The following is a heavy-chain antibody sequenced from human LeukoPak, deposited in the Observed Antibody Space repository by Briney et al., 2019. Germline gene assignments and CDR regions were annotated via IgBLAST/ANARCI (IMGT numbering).Heavy chain of an antibody. D-gene: IGHD1-26*01. J-gene: IGHJ4*02. CDR3: AREFTTAWLGDFDS. CDR1: GGSLSRSSHY. Sequence: SETLSLTCTVSGGSLSRSSHYCGWIRQPPGKELEWIGSITYIGSTYYNPPLSSRVTISADTSKNQFSLKLTSLTAADTAVYYCAREFTTAWLGDFDSWGQGTLVTVSS. CDR2: ITYIGST. V-gene: IGHV4-39*07.